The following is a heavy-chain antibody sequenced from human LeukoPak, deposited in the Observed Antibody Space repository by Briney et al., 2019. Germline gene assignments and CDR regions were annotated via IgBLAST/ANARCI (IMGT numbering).Heavy chain of an antibody. CDR1: GFTFSNAW. Sequence: TGGSLRLSCAASGFTFSNAWMTWVRQAPGKGLEWVGRIYRNADGGTTDYAAPVKGRFTISRDDSKNTLYLQMNSLKTDDTAVYYCTTDSYCSTTTCYASSNYYYGLDAWGQGTSVTVSS. D-gene: IGHD2-2*01. CDR2: IYRNADGGTT. CDR3: TTDSYCSTTTCYASSNYYYGLDA. J-gene: IGHJ6*02. V-gene: IGHV3-15*05.